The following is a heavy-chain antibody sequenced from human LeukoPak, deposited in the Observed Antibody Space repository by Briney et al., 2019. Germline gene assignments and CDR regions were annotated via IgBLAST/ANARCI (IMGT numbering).Heavy chain of an antibody. CDR2: ISGSGEST. Sequence: PGGSLTLSCAASGFTFSSYAMSWVRQAPGKGLEWVSGISGSGESTYYADSVKGRFTISRDNSKNTLYLQMNSLKAEDTAVYYCAKVLDGTGYWNYYFDSWGQGTLVTVSS. CDR3: AKVLDGTGYWNYYFDS. V-gene: IGHV3-23*01. J-gene: IGHJ4*02. CDR1: GFTFSSYA. D-gene: IGHD3-22*01.